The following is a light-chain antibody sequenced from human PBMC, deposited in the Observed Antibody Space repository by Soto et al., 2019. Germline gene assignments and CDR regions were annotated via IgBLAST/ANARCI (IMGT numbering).Light chain of an antibody. CDR3: AAWDDSRKGDV. J-gene: IGLJ1*01. CDR1: SSNVGTHT. CDR2: TDN. V-gene: IGLV1-44*01. Sequence: QSALTQPPSASAPPGQAVTISCSGSSSNVGTHTVTWYQQLSGTAPKLLISTDNFRSSGVPDRFSGSKSGTSAALAISGLQSDDEAVYYCAAWDDSRKGDVFGTGTKLTVL.